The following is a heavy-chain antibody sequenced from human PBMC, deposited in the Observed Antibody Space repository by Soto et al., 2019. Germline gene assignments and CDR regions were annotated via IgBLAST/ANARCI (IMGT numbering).Heavy chain of an antibody. D-gene: IGHD4-17*01. CDR1: GGSFNNDY. CDR3: ARDWGYGGHSGDDAFDF. CDR2: IFHSGIT. J-gene: IGHJ3*01. Sequence: SETLSLTCTISGGSFNNDYWTWIRQSPGKGLEWIGYIFHSGITDYNPSVKSRVTISIDKSKNLFSLKLSSVTAADTAVYYCARDWGYGGHSGDDAFDFWGQGTMVTVSS. V-gene: IGHV4-4*08.